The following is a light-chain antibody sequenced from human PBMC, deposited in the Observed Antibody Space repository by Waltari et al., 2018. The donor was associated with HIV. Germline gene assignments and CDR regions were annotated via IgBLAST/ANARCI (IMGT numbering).Light chain of an antibody. CDR2: EVN. V-gene: IGLV2-8*01. CDR3: SSYVGSNRV. CDR1: SSDVGDYNS. J-gene: IGLJ3*02. Sequence: QSALTQPPSASGSPGQSVTISCPGISSDVGDYNSVSCYQHHPGKAPQLMIYEVNKRPSGVPDRFSGSKSGNTASLTVSGLQAEDEADYYCSSYVGSNRVFGGGTKLTVL.